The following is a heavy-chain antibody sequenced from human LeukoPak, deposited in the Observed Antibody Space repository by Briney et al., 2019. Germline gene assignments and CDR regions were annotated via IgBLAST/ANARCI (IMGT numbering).Heavy chain of an antibody. Sequence: SETLSLTCTVSGGSISTYYWNWIRQPPGKGLEWIGYIYYSGSTNCNPSLKSRVTISVDTSKNQFSLNLTSVTAADTAVYYCARGGIRQTFDNWGQGTLVTVSS. D-gene: IGHD3-3*02. V-gene: IGHV4-59*01. CDR1: GGSISTYY. CDR2: IYYSGST. J-gene: IGHJ4*02. CDR3: ARGGIRQTFDN.